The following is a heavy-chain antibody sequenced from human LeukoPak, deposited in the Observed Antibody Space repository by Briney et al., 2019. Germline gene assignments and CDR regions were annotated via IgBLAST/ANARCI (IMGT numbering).Heavy chain of an antibody. CDR3: ARDYNWNPPDY. D-gene: IGHD1-1*01. Sequence: GGSLRLSCAASGFTFSSHWMHWVRQAPGKGLVWVSRIDSDGRITTYADSVKGRFTISRDNAKNTLYLQMNTLRDEGTAVYYCARDYNWNPPDYWGQGTLVTVSS. V-gene: IGHV3-74*01. CDR2: IDSDGRIT. CDR1: GFTFSSHW. J-gene: IGHJ4*02.